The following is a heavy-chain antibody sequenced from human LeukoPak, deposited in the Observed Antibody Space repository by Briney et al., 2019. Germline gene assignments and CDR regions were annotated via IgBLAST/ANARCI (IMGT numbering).Heavy chain of an antibody. D-gene: IGHD2-2*01. Sequence: ASVKVSCKASGYTFTSYDINWVRQATGQGLERMGWMNPNSGNTGYAQKFQGRVTITRNTSISTAYMELSSLRSEDTAVYYCARGIVVVPAAIDAFDIWGQGTMVTVSS. V-gene: IGHV1-8*03. CDR1: GYTFTSYD. CDR3: ARGIVVVPAAIDAFDI. J-gene: IGHJ3*02. CDR2: MNPNSGNT.